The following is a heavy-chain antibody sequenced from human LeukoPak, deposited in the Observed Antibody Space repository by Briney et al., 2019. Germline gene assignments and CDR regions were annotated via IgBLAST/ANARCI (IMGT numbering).Heavy chain of an antibody. V-gene: IGHV1-18*01. Sequence: ASAKVSCKASGYTFTSYGISWVRQAPGQGLEWMGWISAYNDNTNYAQKLQGRVTMTTDTSTSTAYMELRSLRSDDTAVYYCARDGIRRSNYALDYWGQGTLVTVSS. J-gene: IGHJ4*02. CDR3: ARDGIRRSNYALDY. CDR2: ISAYNDNT. D-gene: IGHD4-11*01. CDR1: GYTFTSYG.